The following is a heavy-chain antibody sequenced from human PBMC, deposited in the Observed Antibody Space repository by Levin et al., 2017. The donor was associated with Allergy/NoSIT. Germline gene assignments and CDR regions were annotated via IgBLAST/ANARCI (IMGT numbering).Heavy chain of an antibody. CDR2: IIPIFGTA. J-gene: IGHJ4*02. Sequence: SGESLKISCKASGGTFSSYAISWVRQAPGQGLEWMGGIIPIFGTANYAQKFQGRVTITADESTSTAYMELSSLRSEDTAVYYCARAVPGGYSYGPFDYWGQGTLVTVSS. CDR3: ARAVPGGYSYGPFDY. V-gene: IGHV1-69*01. D-gene: IGHD5-18*01. CDR1: GGTFSSYA.